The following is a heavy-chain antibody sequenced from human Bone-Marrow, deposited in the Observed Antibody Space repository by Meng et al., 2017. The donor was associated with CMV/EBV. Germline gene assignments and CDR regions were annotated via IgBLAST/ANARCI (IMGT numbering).Heavy chain of an antibody. CDR1: GFTFDDSN. J-gene: IGHJ4*02. CDR3: VKGGNDFWV. Sequence: SLKLSCAASGFTFDDSNMHWVRQPPGMGLEWVSFITWDGGSRNYADSVKCRCTISRDKSKNSLFLQMNSLRADDTALYYCVKGGNDFWVWGQGTLVTVSS. V-gene: IGHV3-43*01. D-gene: IGHD3/OR15-3a*01. CDR2: ITWDGGSR.